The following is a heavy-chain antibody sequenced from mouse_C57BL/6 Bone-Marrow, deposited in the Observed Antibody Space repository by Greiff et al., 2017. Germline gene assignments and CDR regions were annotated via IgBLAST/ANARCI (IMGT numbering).Heavy chain of an antibody. D-gene: IGHD3-2*02. J-gene: IGHJ3*01. V-gene: IGHV1-69*01. Sequence: VQLQQPVAELVMPGASVKLSCKASGYTFTSYWMHWVKQRPGQGLEWIGEIDPSDSYTNYNQKFKGKSTLTVDKSSSTAYMQLSSLTSEDSAVYYCAREGMLSAWFAYWGQGTLVTVSA. CDR2: IDPSDSYT. CDR1: GYTFTSYW. CDR3: AREGMLSAWFAY.